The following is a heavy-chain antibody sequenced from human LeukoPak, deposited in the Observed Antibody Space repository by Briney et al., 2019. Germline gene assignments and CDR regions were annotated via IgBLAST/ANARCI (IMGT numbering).Heavy chain of an antibody. CDR3: ARWEESDAFDI. CDR2: LYYSGST. V-gene: IGHV4-39*01. Sequence: SETLSLTCTVSGGSISSSSYSWGWIRQPPGKGLEWIGSLYYSGSTYYNPSLKSRVTISVDTSKNQFSLKLSSVTAADTALYYCARWEESDAFDIWGQGTMVTVSS. D-gene: IGHD1-26*01. CDR1: GGSISSSSYS. J-gene: IGHJ3*02.